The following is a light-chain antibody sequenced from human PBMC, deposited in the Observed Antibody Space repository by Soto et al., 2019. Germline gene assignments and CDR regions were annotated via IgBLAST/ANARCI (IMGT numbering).Light chain of an antibody. CDR1: QSISSY. CDR3: QQSYSTIWT. V-gene: IGKV1-39*01. Sequence: DIQMTQSPSSLSASVVDRVTITCRASQSISSYLNWYQQKPGKAPKLLIYAASSVQSGVPSRFSCSGYGTDLTLTISSLQPEDFATYYCQQSYSTIWTFGQGTKVESK. J-gene: IGKJ1*01. CDR2: AAS.